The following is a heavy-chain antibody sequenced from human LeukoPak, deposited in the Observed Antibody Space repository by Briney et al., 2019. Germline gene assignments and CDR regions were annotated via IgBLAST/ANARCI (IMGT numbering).Heavy chain of an antibody. CDR2: IYYSGST. CDR3: AGRTRYYYYYGMDV. Sequence: SETLSLTCTVSGGSISSYYWSWIRQPPGKGLEWIGYIYYSGSTNYNPSLKSRVTISVDTSKHQFSLKLSSVTAADTAVYYCAGRTRYYYYYGMDVWGQGTTVTVSS. D-gene: IGHD1-14*01. V-gene: IGHV4-59*01. J-gene: IGHJ6*02. CDR1: GGSISSYY.